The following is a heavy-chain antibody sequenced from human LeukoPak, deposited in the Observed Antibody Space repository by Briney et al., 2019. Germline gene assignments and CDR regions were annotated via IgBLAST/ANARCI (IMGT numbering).Heavy chain of an antibody. Sequence: PSETLSLTCTVSGGSISSYYWSWIRQPPGKGLEWIGYIYYSGSTNYNPSLKSRVTMSVDTSKNQFSLELSSVTAADTAVYYCAREETTCSLRAFDCWGQGTLVTVSS. CDR1: GGSISSYY. V-gene: IGHV4-59*12. CDR2: IYYSGST. J-gene: IGHJ4*02. CDR3: AREETTCSLRAFDC. D-gene: IGHD2/OR15-2a*01.